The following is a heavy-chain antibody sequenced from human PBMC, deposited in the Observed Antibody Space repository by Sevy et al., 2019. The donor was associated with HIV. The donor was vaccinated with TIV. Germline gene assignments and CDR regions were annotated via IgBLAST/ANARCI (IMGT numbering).Heavy chain of an antibody. CDR2: ISYDGSNK. D-gene: IGHD2-2*01. CDR1: GFTFSSYA. V-gene: IGHV3-30-3*01. J-gene: IGHJ5*02. Sequence: GGSLRLSCAASGFTFSSYAMHWVRQAPGKGLEWVAVISYDGSNKYYVHSVKGRLTISRDNSKNTLYLQMNSLRAEDTAVYYCARDNLGYCISTSCPAWFAPWVQGTLVTVSS. CDR3: ARDNLGYCISTSCPAWFAP.